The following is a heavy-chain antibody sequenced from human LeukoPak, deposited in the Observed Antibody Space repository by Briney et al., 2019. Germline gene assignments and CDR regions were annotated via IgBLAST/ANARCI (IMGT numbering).Heavy chain of an antibody. J-gene: IGHJ4*02. CDR3: ARSVTTGAFDY. CDR2: ISYDGSNK. Sequence: GGSLRLSCAASGFTFSSYAMHWVRQAPGKGLEWVAVISYDGSNKYYADSVKGRFTISRDNSKNTLYLQMNSLRAEDTAVYYCARSVTTGAFDYWGQGTLVTVSS. CDR1: GFTFSSYA. V-gene: IGHV3-30*04. D-gene: IGHD1-14*01.